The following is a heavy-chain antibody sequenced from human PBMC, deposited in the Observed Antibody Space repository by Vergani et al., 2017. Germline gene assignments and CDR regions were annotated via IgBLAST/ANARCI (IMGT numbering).Heavy chain of an antibody. CDR2: ITAIGSA. Sequence: QVHLQQRGAGVLKRSETLSLTCGVIGGSLSGYFWRWIRQSPGRGLEWIGEITAIGSAKYSPSATSRVTISVDTSRGEFTLTVTSVTAADTGLYFCASRRPRLNLGSKSNAGTFDSWGQGTLVTVSS. V-gene: IGHV4-34*02. CDR3: ASRRPRLNLGSKSNAGTFDS. D-gene: IGHD3-10*01. CDR1: GGSLSGYF. J-gene: IGHJ4*02.